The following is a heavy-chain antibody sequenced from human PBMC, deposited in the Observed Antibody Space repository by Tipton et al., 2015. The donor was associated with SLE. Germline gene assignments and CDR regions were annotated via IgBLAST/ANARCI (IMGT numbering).Heavy chain of an antibody. V-gene: IGHV4-4*02. J-gene: IGHJ6*03. D-gene: IGHD3-9*01. CDR1: GDSITSITRTNW. CDR3: ARGVWLIGYYYYVDV. Sequence: TLSLTCTVSGDSITSITRTNWWSWVRQPPGKGLEWIGEIFHSGSTNYRPSLKSRVIISVDKSKNQFSLKLTSVTATDTAVYYCARGVWLIGYYYYVDVWGKGTTVTVSS. CDR2: IFHSGST.